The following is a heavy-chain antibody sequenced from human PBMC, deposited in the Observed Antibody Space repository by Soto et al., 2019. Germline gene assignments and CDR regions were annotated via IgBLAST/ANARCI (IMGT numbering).Heavy chain of an antibody. V-gene: IGHV4-31*03. CDR3: ARVGLYYYDSSGYLSCFDY. CDR1: GGSISSGGYY. Sequence: QVQLQESGPGLVKPSQTLSLTCTVSGGSISSGGYYWSWIRQHPGKGLEWIGYIYYSGSTYYNPSLKSRVTISVDTSKNQFSLKLSSVTAADTAVYYCARVGLYYYDSSGYLSCFDYWGQGTLVTVSS. J-gene: IGHJ4*02. D-gene: IGHD3-22*01. CDR2: IYYSGST.